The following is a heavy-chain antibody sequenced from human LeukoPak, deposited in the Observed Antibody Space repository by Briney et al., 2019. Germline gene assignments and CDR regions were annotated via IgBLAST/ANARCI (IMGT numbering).Heavy chain of an antibody. CDR2: IYWDDDK. Sequence: SGPTLVKPTQTLTLTCTFSGFSLNTSGVGVGWIRQPPGKALEWLALIYWDDDKSYSPSLKGRLTITKDTPKNQVVLTMTNMDPVDTATYYCGHSLAGIVVAHFDYWGQGTLVTVSS. J-gene: IGHJ4*02. V-gene: IGHV2-5*02. CDR1: GFSLNTSGVG. D-gene: IGHD3-22*01. CDR3: GHSLAGIVVAHFDY.